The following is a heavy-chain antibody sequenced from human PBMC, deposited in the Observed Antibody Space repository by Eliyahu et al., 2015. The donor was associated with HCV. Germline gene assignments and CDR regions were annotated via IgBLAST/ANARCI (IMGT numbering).Heavy chain of an antibody. CDR2: INAGNGNT. Sequence: QVQLVQSGAEVKKPGASGKVSCKASGYTXTSXAMHWVRQAPGQRLEWMGWINAGNGNTKYSQKFQGRVTITRDTSASTAYMELSSLRSEDTAVYYCARDLEKKQLWLAYNWFDPWGQGTLVTVSS. J-gene: IGHJ5*02. CDR1: GYTXTSXA. V-gene: IGHV1-3*01. D-gene: IGHD5-18*01. CDR3: ARDLEKKQLWLAYNWFDP.